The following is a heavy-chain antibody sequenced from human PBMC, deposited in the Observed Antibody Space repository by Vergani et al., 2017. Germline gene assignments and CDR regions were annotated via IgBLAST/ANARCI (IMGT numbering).Heavy chain of an antibody. V-gene: IGHV5-51*01. CDR1: EYSFGNYW. CDR2: IYPADSYT. J-gene: IGHJ4*02. D-gene: IGHD1-1*01. Sequence: EVELVQSGPEMRKPGESLKISCKGSEYSFGNYWIGWVRQMPGKSLEWMGIIYPADSYTRYSPSFQGQVTISADKSISTAFLQWDSLKASDTALYYCARHTTYTDSWGQGTLVTVSS. CDR3: ARHTTYTDS.